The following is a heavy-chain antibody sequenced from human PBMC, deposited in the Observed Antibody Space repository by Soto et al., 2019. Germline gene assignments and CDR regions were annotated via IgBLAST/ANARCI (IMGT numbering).Heavy chain of an antibody. CDR3: ARTAYSGFNTPLGY. V-gene: IGHV4-59*01. Sequence: TSETLSLTCTVSGGSISNYYWSWIRQPPGKELEWIGNIYYSGSTNYNPSLKSRVTISVDTSKNQFSLKLSSVTAADTAVYYCARTAYSGFNTPLGYWGQGTLVTVSS. CDR2: IYYSGST. D-gene: IGHD5-12*01. J-gene: IGHJ4*02. CDR1: GGSISNYY.